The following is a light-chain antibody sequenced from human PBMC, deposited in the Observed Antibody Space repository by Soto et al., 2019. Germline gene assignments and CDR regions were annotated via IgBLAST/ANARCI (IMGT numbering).Light chain of an antibody. Sequence: ENVLTQSPGTLSLSRGERATLSCRDSLSMSSNYLAWYQQKPGQAPRLLIYGASNRATGIPDRFSGSGSGTDFTLTISTLEPEDFAVYYCLHYGSSAWTFGQGTKVEIK. CDR3: LHYGSSAWT. V-gene: IGKV3-20*01. CDR1: LSMSSNY. J-gene: IGKJ1*01. CDR2: GAS.